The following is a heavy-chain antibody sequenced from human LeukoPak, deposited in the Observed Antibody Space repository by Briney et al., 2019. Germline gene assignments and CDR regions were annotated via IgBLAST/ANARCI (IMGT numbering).Heavy chain of an antibody. V-gene: IGHV4-39*01. D-gene: IGHD5-24*01. Sequence: PSETLSLSCTVSGASFDSSYCWTWVRQPPGKRPEWIGTIYSSEFTYYNPSLISRVTIPADTSKNLFSLRLTSVTAADTAVYYCARGSDDYKLGNYWGQGTLVTVSS. CDR1: GASFDSSYC. CDR2: IYSSEFT. J-gene: IGHJ4*02. CDR3: ARGSDDYKLGNY.